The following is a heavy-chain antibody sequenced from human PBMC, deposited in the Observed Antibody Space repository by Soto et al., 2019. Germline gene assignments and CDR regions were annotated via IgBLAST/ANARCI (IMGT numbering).Heavy chain of an antibody. CDR3: ARDLSWGSKWYYYMDV. D-gene: IGHD3-16*01. J-gene: IGHJ6*03. V-gene: IGHV3-48*02. CDR2: ISSSSTNI. CDR1: GFTISGNA. Sequence: EVQLVESGGGLVQPGGSLRLSCAASGFTISGNAMNWVRQAPGRGVEWVSYISSSSTNIHYADSVRGRFTISRDNAKNSLYLQMNSLRDEDTAVYRCARDLSWGSKWYYYMDVWGKGTTVTVSS.